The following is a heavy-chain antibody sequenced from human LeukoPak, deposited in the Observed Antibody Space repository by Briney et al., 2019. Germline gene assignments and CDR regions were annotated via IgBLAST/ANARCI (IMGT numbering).Heavy chain of an antibody. J-gene: IGHJ4*02. CDR1: GGSISSYY. D-gene: IGHD4-17*01. CDR2: IYYSGST. CDR3: ARGDYGDYHVDFDY. V-gene: IGHV4-59*08. Sequence: SETLSLTCTVSGGSISSYYWSWIRQPPGRGLEWIGYIYYSGSTNYNPSLKSRVTISVDTSKNQFSLKLSSVTAADTAVYYCARGDYGDYHVDFDYWGQGTLVTVSS.